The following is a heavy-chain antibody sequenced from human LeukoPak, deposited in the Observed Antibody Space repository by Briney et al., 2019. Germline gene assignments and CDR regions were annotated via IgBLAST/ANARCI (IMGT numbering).Heavy chain of an antibody. V-gene: IGHV3-48*01. Sequence: GGSLRLSCAASGFTFSSYSMNWVRQAPGKGLEWVSYISSSSSTIYYADSVKGRFTISRDNAKNSLYLQMNSLRAEDTAVYYCARGRYRSPVDYWGQGTLVTVSS. D-gene: IGHD6-13*01. CDR1: GFTFSSYS. CDR2: ISSSSSTI. CDR3: ARGRYRSPVDY. J-gene: IGHJ4*02.